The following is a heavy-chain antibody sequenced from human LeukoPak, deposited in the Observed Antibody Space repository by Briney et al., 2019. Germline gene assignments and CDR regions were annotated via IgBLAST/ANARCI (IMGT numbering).Heavy chain of an antibody. J-gene: IGHJ4*02. D-gene: IGHD6-19*01. V-gene: IGHV3-23*01. CDR3: AVSYTGGWYTWGH. CDR2: IGTTSGTT. CDR1: GFNFRDYA. Sequence: VGSLRLSCVVSGFNFRDYAMSWVRQAPGEGLEWVSSIGTTSGTTYYGDSVKGRFAISTDNSKNTLYLQMNSLRAEDTAVYYCAVSYTGGWYTWGHWGQGALVTVSS.